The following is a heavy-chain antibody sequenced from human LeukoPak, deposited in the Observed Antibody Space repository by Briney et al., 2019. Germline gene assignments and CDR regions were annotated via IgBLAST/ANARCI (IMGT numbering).Heavy chain of an antibody. CDR2: ISSSGSTI. V-gene: IGHV3-48*03. Sequence: GGSLRLSCAASGFTFRNYYMIWVRQAPGKGLEWVSYISSSGSTIYYADSVKGRFTISRDNAKNSLYLQMNSLRAEDTAVYYCAELGITMIGGVWGRGTTVTITS. D-gene: IGHD3-10*02. J-gene: IGHJ6*04. CDR3: AELGITMIGGV. CDR1: GFTFRNYY.